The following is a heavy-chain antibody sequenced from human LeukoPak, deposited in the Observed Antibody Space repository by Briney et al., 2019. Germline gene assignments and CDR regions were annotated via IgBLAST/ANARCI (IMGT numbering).Heavy chain of an antibody. V-gene: IGHV1-18*01. CDR3: AREGSYYDSSGYDI. CDR1: GYTFTSYG. CDR2: ISAYNGNT. J-gene: IGHJ3*02. Sequence: ASVKVSCKASGYTFTSYGISWVRQAPGHGLEWMGWISAYNGNTNYAQKLQGRVTMTTDTSTSTAYMELRSLRSDDTAVYYCAREGSYYDSSGYDIWGQGTMVTVSS. D-gene: IGHD3-22*01.